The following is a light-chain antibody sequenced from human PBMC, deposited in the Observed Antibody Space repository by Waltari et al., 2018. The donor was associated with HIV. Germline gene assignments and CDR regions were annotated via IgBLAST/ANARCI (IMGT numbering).Light chain of an antibody. CDR3: GTWDSSLSAGGV. CDR1: SSKLGTNH. CDR2: DNN. V-gene: IGLV1-51*01. J-gene: IGLJ2*01. Sequence: QSVLTQPPSVSAAPGQKVTIPCSGSSSKLGTNHVSWYQQLPGTAPKLLIYDNNKRPSGIPDRFTGSKSGTSATLGITGLQTGDEADYYCGTWDSSLSAGGVFGGGTKLTVL.